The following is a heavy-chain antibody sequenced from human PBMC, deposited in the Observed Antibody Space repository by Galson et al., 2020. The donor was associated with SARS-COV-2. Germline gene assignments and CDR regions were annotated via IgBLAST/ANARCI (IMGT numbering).Heavy chain of an antibody. V-gene: IGHV3-23*01. CDR2: ISGSGGST. D-gene: IGHD3-22*01. J-gene: IGHJ6*02. Sequence: LSLTCAASGFTFSSYAMSWVRQAPGKGLEWVSAISGSGGSTYYADSVKGRFTISRDNSKNTLYLQMNSLRAEDTAVYYCAKDYYDSSGTHYYYGMDVWGQGTTVTVSS. CDR3: AKDYYDSSGTHYYYGMDV. CDR1: GFTFSSYA.